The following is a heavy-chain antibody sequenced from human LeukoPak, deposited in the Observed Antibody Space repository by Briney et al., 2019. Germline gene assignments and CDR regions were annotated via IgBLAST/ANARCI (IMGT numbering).Heavy chain of an antibody. CDR2: IYYSGST. CDR1: GGSISSHY. Sequence: SETLSLTCTVSGGSISSHYWSWIRQPPGKGLEWIGYIYYSGSTNYNPSLKSRVTISVDTSKNQFSLKLSSVTAADTAVYYCASLTVSGLVDYWGQGTLVTVSS. V-gene: IGHV4-59*11. CDR3: ASLTVSGLVDY. D-gene: IGHD3-10*01. J-gene: IGHJ4*02.